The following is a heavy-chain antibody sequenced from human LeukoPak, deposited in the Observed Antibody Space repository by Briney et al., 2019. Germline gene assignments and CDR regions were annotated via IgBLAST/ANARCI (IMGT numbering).Heavy chain of an antibody. CDR3: AREPCPRSGGSCSVEADV. CDR1: GGSISSGGYY. D-gene: IGHD2-15*01. J-gene: IGHJ6*02. CDR2: IYYSGST. V-gene: IGHV4-31*03. Sequence: PSETLSLTCTVSGGSISSGGYYWSWIRQHPGKGLEWIGYIYYSGSTYYNPSLKSRVTISVDTSKNQFSLKLSFVTAADTAVYYCAREPCPRSGGSCSVEADVWGQGTTVTVSS.